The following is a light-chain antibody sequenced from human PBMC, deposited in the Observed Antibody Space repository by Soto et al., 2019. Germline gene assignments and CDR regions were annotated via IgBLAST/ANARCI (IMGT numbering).Light chain of an antibody. J-gene: IGKJ5*01. Sequence: VVSLSRAALSLKPRKRAAYASRVSQSVSSYLAWYQQKPGQAPRLLIYDASNRATGIPARFSGSGSGTDFTLTTCSLAPEDFAVYYCQQRSNSPPPIRFAEGTRLENK. CDR3: QQRSNSPPPIR. CDR2: DAS. V-gene: IGKV3-11*01. CDR1: QSVSSY.